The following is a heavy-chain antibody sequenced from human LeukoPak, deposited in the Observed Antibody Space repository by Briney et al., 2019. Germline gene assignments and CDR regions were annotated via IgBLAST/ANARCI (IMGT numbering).Heavy chain of an antibody. CDR1: GFTFSRNG. CDR3: AKDRRAGSYDY. Sequence: GGSLRLSCAASGFTFSRNGMTWVRQAPGKGLEWVSAISGSGGNTHYADSVKGRFTISRDNSKNTLYLQMNSLRAEDTAVYYCAKDRRAGSYDYWGQGTLVTVSS. V-gene: IGHV3-23*01. D-gene: IGHD3-10*01. J-gene: IGHJ4*02. CDR2: ISGSGGNT.